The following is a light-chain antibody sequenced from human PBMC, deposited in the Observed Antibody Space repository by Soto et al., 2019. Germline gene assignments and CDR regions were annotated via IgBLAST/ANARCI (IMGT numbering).Light chain of an antibody. CDR1: SSDVGSYNL. Sequence: QSALTQPASVSGSPGQSITISCTGTSSDVGSYNLVSWYQQHPGKAPKLMIYEGSKWPSGVSNRFSGSKSGNTASLTISGLQAEDEADYYCCSYASFRVFGGGTKLTVL. J-gene: IGLJ2*01. CDR2: EGS. CDR3: CSYASFRV. V-gene: IGLV2-23*01.